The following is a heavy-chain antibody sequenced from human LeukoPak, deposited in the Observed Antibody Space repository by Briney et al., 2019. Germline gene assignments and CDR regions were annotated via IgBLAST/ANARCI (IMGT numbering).Heavy chain of an antibody. Sequence: ETLSLTCAVYGGSFSGYYWSWIRQPPGKGLEWIGEINHSGSTKNNPSLKSRVTISVDTSKNQFSLKLSSVTAADTAVYYCARVTWFPGTSYYYMDVWGKGTTVTVSS. CDR3: ARVTWFPGTSYYYMDV. CDR1: GGSFSGYY. J-gene: IGHJ6*03. CDR2: INHSGST. V-gene: IGHV4-34*01. D-gene: IGHD1-1*01.